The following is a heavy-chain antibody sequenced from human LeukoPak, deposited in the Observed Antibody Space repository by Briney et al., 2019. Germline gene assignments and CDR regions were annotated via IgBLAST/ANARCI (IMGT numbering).Heavy chain of an antibody. D-gene: IGHD6-19*01. V-gene: IGHV3-48*04. J-gene: IGHJ6*02. CDR1: GFTFSSYS. CDR2: ISSSSSTI. CDR3: ARDTTSSGWYPFKYYGMDV. Sequence: PGGSLRLSCAASGFTFSSYSMNWVRQAPGKGLEWVSYISSSSSTIYYADSVKGRFTISRDNAKNSLYLQMNSLRAEDTAVYYCARDTTSSGWYPFKYYGMDVWGQGTTVTVSS.